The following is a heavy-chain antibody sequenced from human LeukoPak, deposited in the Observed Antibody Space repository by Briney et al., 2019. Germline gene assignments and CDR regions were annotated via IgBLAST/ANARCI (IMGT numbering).Heavy chain of an antibody. Sequence: ASETLSLTCTVSGGSISSSNYFWGWIRQAPGKGLEWIGSIYYSGSTYYNPSLKSRVTISADMSKNQFSLRLYSVTAADTAVYYCGRDSVGMGTIHSDYWGQGTLVTVSS. CDR2: IYYSGST. CDR1: GGSISSSNYF. D-gene: IGHD5-24*01. V-gene: IGHV4-39*07. J-gene: IGHJ4*02. CDR3: GRDSVGMGTIHSDY.